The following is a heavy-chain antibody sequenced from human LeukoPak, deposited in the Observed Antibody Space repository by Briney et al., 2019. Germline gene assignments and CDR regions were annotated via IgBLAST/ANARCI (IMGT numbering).Heavy chain of an antibody. Sequence: SVKVSCKASGGTFSSYAVSWVRLTPGQGLEWLGGIIPVFGTTTYAQKFQAKVTMTTDKSTNTAYLEISSLTSDDTAVYYCARCSPGDSSNFYAVLQYWGQGTQVTVST. CDR3: ARCSPGDSSNFYAVLQY. D-gene: IGHD3-22*01. J-gene: IGHJ4*02. CDR2: IIPVFGTT. V-gene: IGHV1-69*05. CDR1: GGTFSSYA.